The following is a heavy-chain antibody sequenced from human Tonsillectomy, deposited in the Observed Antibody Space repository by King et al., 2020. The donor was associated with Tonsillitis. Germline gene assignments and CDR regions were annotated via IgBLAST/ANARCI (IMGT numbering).Heavy chain of an antibody. Sequence: LQLQESGPGLVKPSETLSLTCTVSGDSIRSVSYSWGWVRQPPGQGLEWIGHIYYSGTTYYTPSLESRVTVSVDTSKNQFSLKLRSVSAADTAGYYCAGSIGVVDTTGGGTATRSGTLFDYWGQGTLVAVSS. J-gene: IGHJ4*02. V-gene: IGHV4-39*01. D-gene: IGHD2-15*01. CDR2: IYYSGTT. CDR1: GDSIRSVSYS. CDR3: AGSIGVVDTTGGGTATRSGTLFDY.